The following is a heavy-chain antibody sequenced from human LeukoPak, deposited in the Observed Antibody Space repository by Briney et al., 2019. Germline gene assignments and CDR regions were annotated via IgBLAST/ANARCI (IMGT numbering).Heavy chain of an antibody. Sequence: GGSLRLSCAASRFTFSNYAMHWVRQTLGKGLEWVAVIWYDGSSQYYADSVKGRFTISRDNSKNTLYLQMNSLRVEDTAVYYCATPHASGWYYFDYWGQGTLVIVSS. CDR2: IWYDGSSQ. CDR1: RFTFSNYA. D-gene: IGHD6-19*01. J-gene: IGHJ4*02. CDR3: ATPHASGWYYFDY. V-gene: IGHV3-33*01.